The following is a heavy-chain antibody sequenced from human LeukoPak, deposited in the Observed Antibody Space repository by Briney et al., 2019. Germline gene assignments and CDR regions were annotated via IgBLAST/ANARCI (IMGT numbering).Heavy chain of an antibody. V-gene: IGHV3-15*01. CDR3: STLTSRGLSDS. CDR2: IKSKTDDGTT. J-gene: IGHJ4*02. Sequence: GGSLRLSCAASGFTFSNYAMSWVRQAPGKGLEWVGRIKSKTDDGTTDYATPVKGRFTISRDDSKDTLYLQMNSLKSEDTAVYYCSTLTSRGLSDSWGQGTLVTVSS. D-gene: IGHD1-20*01. CDR1: GFTFSNYA.